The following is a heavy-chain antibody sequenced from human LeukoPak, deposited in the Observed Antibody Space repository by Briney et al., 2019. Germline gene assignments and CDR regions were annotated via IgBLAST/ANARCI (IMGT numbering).Heavy chain of an antibody. Sequence: GGSLRLSCAAFGFTFSSYGMHWVRQTPGKGLEWVAFIRHDGSYQQYADSVKGRFTISRDNSKNVLYLRMNSLTAEDTAIYYCAKDRPNFHENSGHYYRRDGDSWGQGTLVTVSS. CDR3: AKDRPNFHENSGHYYRRDGDS. CDR2: IRHDGSYQ. J-gene: IGHJ5*01. V-gene: IGHV3-30*02. CDR1: GFTFSSYG. D-gene: IGHD3-22*01.